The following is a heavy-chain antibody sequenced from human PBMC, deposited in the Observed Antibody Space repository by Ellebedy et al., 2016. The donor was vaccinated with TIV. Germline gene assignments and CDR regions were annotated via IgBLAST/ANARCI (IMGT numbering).Heavy chain of an antibody. CDR2: ISGSGMST. Sequence: PGGSLRLSCAASGFSFSNYAMGWVRQAPGKGLEWVSAISGSGMSTYYVDSVKGRFTISRDNSKDTFYLQMNRLRVEDTAVYYCAKDSKWELSDFDYWGQGTLVTVSS. J-gene: IGHJ4*02. CDR3: AKDSKWELSDFDY. D-gene: IGHD1-26*01. V-gene: IGHV3-23*01. CDR1: GFSFSNYA.